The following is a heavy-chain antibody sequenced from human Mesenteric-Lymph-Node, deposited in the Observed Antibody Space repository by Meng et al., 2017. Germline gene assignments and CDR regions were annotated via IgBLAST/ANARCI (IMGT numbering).Heavy chain of an antibody. J-gene: IGHJ4*02. CDR1: GDSISSDIW. D-gene: IGHD1-7*01. CDR3: GRDQGRELINH. Sequence: QLRESGPGLVKPSQTLSLTCTVSGDSISSDIWWSWVRQPPGKRLEWIGEVYHRGDTNYNPSLKSRVDISVDKSKNQFYLSLFSVTAADTAVYYCGRDQGRELINHWGQGTLVTVSS. CDR2: VYHRGDT. V-gene: IGHV4-4*02.